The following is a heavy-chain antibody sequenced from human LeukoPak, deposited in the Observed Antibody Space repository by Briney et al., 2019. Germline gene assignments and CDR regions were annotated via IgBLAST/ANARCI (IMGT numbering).Heavy chain of an antibody. J-gene: IGHJ4*02. Sequence: SETLSLTCTVSGGSVSNYYWSWIRQSPGKGLEWIGYIYYTETSYNPSLKSRVTISADTSKNQFSLKLYSVTAADTAVYYCAARKLGNDYWGQGTLVTVSS. V-gene: IGHV4-59*02. CDR3: AARKLGNDY. D-gene: IGHD7-27*01. CDR1: GGSVSNYY. CDR2: IYYTET.